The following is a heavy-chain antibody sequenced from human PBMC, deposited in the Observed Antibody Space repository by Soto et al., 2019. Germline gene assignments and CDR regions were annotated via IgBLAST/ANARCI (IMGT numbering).Heavy chain of an antibody. J-gene: IGHJ5*02. Sequence: PGESLKISCKGSGYSFTSYWISWVRQMPGKGLEWMGRIGPSDSYTNYSPSFQGHVTISADKSISTAYLQWSSLKASDTAMYYCQGRITMVRGVIAGSDSFEPWGQGTLVTVSS. CDR1: GYSFTSYW. D-gene: IGHD3-10*01. CDR3: QGRITMVRGVIAGSDSFEP. V-gene: IGHV5-10-1*01. CDR2: IGPSDSYT.